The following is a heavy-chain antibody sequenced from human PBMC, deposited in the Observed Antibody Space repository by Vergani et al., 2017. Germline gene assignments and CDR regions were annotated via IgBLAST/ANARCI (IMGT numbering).Heavy chain of an antibody. J-gene: IGHJ3*02. CDR1: GGSIRSYY. CDR3: ASHIVVVPAAYWADAFDI. Sequence: QVQLQESGPGLVKPSETLSLTCTVSGGSIRSYYWSWIRQPPGKGLEWIGYIYYSGSTNYNPSLKSRVTISVDTSKNQFSLKLSSVTAADTAVYYCASHIVVVPAAYWADAFDIWGQGTMVTVSS. V-gene: IGHV4-59*01. CDR2: IYYSGST. D-gene: IGHD2-2*01.